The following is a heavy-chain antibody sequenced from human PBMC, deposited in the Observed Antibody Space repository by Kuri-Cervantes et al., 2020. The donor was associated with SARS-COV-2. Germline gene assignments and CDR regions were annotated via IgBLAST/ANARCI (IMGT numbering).Heavy chain of an antibody. J-gene: IGHJ4*02. V-gene: IGHV1-18*01. CDR1: GYTFTSYG. CDR3: ARGKEMATETTLDY. Sequence: ASVKVSCKASGYTFTSYGVSWVRQAPGQGLEWMGWISAYNGNTNYAQKLQGRVTMTTDTSTSTAYMELRSLRSDDTAVYYCARGKEMATETTLDYWGQGTLVTVSS. CDR2: ISAYNGNT. D-gene: IGHD5-24*01.